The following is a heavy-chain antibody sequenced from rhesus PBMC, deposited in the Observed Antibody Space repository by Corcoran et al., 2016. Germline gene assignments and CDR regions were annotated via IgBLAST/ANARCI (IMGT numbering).Heavy chain of an antibody. Sequence: QVQLQESGPGLVKPSETLSLTCAVSGGFISSSNWWSWIRQPPGKGLEWIGGIYSYTESTDSNPSLKNRVTISKDTSKNQFSLKLSSVTAADTAVYYCARSTVTSKRSPHFDYWGQGVLVTVSS. D-gene: IGHD4-23*01. CDR2: IYSYTEST. V-gene: IGHV4S12*01. CDR1: GGFISSSNW. CDR3: ARSTVTSKRSPHFDY. J-gene: IGHJ4*01.